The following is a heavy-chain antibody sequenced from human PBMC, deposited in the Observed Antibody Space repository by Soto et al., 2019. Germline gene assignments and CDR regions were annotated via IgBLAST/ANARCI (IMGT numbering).Heavy chain of an antibody. CDR3: ARDAYISGYYQFDY. V-gene: IGHV3-30-3*01. CDR2: ILYDGIKK. CDR1: GYTFSSYA. D-gene: IGHD6-19*01. Sequence: GGSLRLSYAASGYTFSSYAINWVRQAPGKGLEWVAIILYDGIKKDYADSVKGRFTISRDNAKNTLSLQMNSLRAEDTAVYYCARDAYISGYYQFDYWGQGTLVTVSS. J-gene: IGHJ4*02.